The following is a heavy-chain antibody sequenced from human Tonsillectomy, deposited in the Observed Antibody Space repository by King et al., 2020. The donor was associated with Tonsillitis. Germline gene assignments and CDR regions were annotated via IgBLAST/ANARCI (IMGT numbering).Heavy chain of an antibody. Sequence: QLVQSGGGVVQPGRSLRLSCAPSGFTFRNYAMHWVRQAPGKGLEWVAIISYDGTNKFYADSVKGRFTISRDSSKNTLYLQMNSLRAEDTAVYYCARDRGSWVLDIDYWGQGTLVTVSS. CDR1: GFTFRNYA. CDR3: ARDRGSWVLDIDY. CDR2: ISYDGTNK. V-gene: IGHV3-30*04. J-gene: IGHJ4*02. D-gene: IGHD1-26*01.